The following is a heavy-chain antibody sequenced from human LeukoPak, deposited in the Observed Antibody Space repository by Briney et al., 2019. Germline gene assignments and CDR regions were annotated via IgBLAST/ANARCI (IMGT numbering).Heavy chain of an antibody. CDR1: GFPFTRFY. D-gene: IGHD3-22*01. CDR2: IGLSGSPL. J-gene: IGHJ4*02. Sequence: PGGSLRLSCAVSGFPFTRFYMSWIRQAPGKGLEWISYIGLSGSPLDYADSVRGRFTISRGNAKNSLYLELNSLRAEDTAVYYCARKDFSSGSFSYWGKGTLVTVSS. V-gene: IGHV3-11*04. CDR3: ARKDFSSGSFSY.